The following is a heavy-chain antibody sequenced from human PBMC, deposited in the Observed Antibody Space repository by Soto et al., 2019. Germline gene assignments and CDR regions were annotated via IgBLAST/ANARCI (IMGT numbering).Heavy chain of an antibody. D-gene: IGHD1-26*01. CDR1: GFTFSTYA. CDR3: AKGQSDSGSYYTPLAHGMDV. CDR2: ISLGGSYT. V-gene: IGHV3-23*01. Sequence: EVQLLASGGGLVQPGGSLRLSCAASGFTFSTYAMSWVRQAPGKGLEWVSAISLGGSYTYYADSVKGRFTISRDNSKNRLYLQMNSLRAEDTAVYYCAKGQSDSGSYYTPLAHGMDVWGRGTTVTVSS. J-gene: IGHJ6*02.